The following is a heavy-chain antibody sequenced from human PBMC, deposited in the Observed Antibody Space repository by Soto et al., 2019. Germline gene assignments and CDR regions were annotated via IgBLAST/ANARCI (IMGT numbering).Heavy chain of an antibody. CDR1: VGSFSGYY. V-gene: IGHV4-34*01. CDR2: INHSGST. CDR3: ARGHHVVVVAATLDP. D-gene: IGHD2-15*01. J-gene: IGHJ5*02. Sequence: SETLSLTCAVYVGSFSGYYWSWIRQPPGKELEWIGEINHSGSTNYNPSLKSRVTISVDTSKNQFSLKLSSVTAADTAVYYCARGHHVVVVAATLDPWGQGTLVTVSS.